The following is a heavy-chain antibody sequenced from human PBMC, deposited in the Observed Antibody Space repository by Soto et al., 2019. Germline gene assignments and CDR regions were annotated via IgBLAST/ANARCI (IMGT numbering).Heavy chain of an antibody. J-gene: IGHJ4*02. CDR3: ARSGPGGYIDY. CDR1: GDSVSSNSAG. Sequence: SETLSLTSAISGDSVSSNSAGWNWIRQSPSRGLEWLGRAYYRSKWYNHYAVSVKGRITVNPDTSKNQFSLQLNSVTPEDTAVYYCARSGPGGYIDYWGQGTLVTVSS. V-gene: IGHV6-1*01. CDR2: AYYRSKWYN. D-gene: IGHD3-22*01.